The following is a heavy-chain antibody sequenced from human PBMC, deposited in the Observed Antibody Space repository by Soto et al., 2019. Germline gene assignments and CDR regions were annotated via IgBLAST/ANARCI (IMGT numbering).Heavy chain of an antibody. CDR2: ISAYNGNT. CDR1: GYTFTSYG. J-gene: IGHJ6*02. Sequence: ASVKVSCKASGYTFTSYGISWVRQAPGQGLEWMGWISAYNGNTNYAQKLQGRVTMTTDTSTSTAYMELRSLRSDDTAVYYCVRESRITGTNYYYYGMDVWGQGTTVTVSS. D-gene: IGHD1-20*01. V-gene: IGHV1-18*04. CDR3: VRESRITGTNYYYYGMDV.